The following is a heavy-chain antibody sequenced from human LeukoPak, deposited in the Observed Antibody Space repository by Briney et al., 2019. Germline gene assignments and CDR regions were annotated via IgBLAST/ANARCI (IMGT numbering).Heavy chain of an antibody. Sequence: SQTLSLTCALSGDSVSSNSAAWNWIRQSPSRGLEWLGRTYYRSKWHNDYAISVKSRITINADTSKNQFPLQLNSVTPEDTAVYYCARGFGVAVAGPYYFDYWGQGTLVTVSS. CDR2: TYYRSKWHN. CDR1: GDSVSSNSAA. J-gene: IGHJ4*02. CDR3: ARGFGVAVAGPYYFDY. V-gene: IGHV6-1*01. D-gene: IGHD6-19*01.